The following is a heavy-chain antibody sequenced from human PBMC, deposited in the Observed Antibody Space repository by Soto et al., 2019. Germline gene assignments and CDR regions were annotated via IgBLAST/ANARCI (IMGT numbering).Heavy chain of an antibody. CDR3: AKAQSSGYDFWVAY. CDR1: GFTFSSSG. Sequence: QVQLVESGGGVVQPGRSLRLSCAASGFTFSSSGMHWVRQAPGKGLEWVAVVSYDGSNKYYADSVKGRFTISRENSKTTLYLHMNSLRPEDTAVYYCAKAQSSGYDFWVAYWGQGTLVTVSS. CDR2: VSYDGSNK. D-gene: IGHD5-12*01. V-gene: IGHV3-30*18. J-gene: IGHJ4*02.